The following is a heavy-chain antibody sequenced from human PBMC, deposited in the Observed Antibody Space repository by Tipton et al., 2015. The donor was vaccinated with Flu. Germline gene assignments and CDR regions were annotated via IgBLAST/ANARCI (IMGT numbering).Heavy chain of an antibody. J-gene: IGHJ4*01. D-gene: IGHD2-2*01. CDR3: ARTRGGYCSSTSCYADYFVF. CDR1: GFTFSTYW. CDR2: IKQGGSEK. Sequence: SLRLSCAASGFTFSTYWMSWVRQAPGKGLEWVANIKQGGSEKYYVDSVKGRFTISRDNAKNSLYLQMNSLRAEDTAVYYCARTRGGYCSSTSCYADYFVFWGQGTLVTVSS. V-gene: IGHV3-7*01.